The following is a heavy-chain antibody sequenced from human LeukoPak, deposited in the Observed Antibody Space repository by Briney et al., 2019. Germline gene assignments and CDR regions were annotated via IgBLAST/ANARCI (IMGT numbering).Heavy chain of an antibody. CDR2: ISTDGYTT. Sequence: GGSLRLSCAASGLAFSAHKMHWVRQAPRKGLVWVSRISTDGYTTDYADFVQGRFTASRDNTKNTWSLEMNSLRAEDTAVYYCVVGGSPGYWGQGTLVTVSS. D-gene: IGHD2-15*01. CDR1: GLAFSAHK. CDR3: VVGGSPGY. J-gene: IGHJ4*02. V-gene: IGHV3-74*01.